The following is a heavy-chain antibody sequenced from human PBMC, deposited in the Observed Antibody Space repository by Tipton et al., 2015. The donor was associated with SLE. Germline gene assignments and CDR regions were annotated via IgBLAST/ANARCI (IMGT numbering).Heavy chain of an antibody. D-gene: IGHD7-27*01. J-gene: IGHJ4*02. V-gene: IGHV3-9*01. CDR2: IGWNGGII. CDR3: AKDIKTGGFYLDS. Sequence: SLRLSCAASGFSFDDFAMHWVRQDPKKGLEWVSGIGWNGGIIGYGDSVKGRFTISRDNSKNSLYPQMNSLTTEDTAFYYCAKDIKTGGFYLDSWGQGTLVTVSS. CDR1: GFSFDDFA.